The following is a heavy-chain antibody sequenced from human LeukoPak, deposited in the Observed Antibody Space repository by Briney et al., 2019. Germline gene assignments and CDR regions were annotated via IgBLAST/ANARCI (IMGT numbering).Heavy chain of an antibody. CDR1: GFIFSDYW. J-gene: IGHJ3*02. Sequence: GGSLRLSCVASGFIFSDYWMHWVRQDPGKGLVWVSRINTDGSSTTYADSVKGRFTISRDNAKNTLYLQLNSLRVEDTAVYYCAREGKNYDFWSRVGAFDIWGQGTMVTVSS. D-gene: IGHD3-3*01. CDR3: AREGKNYDFWSRVGAFDI. V-gene: IGHV3-74*01. CDR2: INTDGSST.